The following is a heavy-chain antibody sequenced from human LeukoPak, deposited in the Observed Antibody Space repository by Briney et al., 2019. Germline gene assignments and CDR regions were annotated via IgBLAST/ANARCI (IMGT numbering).Heavy chain of an antibody. CDR3: ARGYIWNSRGGFDY. D-gene: IGHD1-7*01. CDR1: GFTVSSNA. CDR2: IYSGGST. J-gene: IGHJ4*02. V-gene: IGHV3-53*01. Sequence: GGSPRLSCAASGFTVSSNAMSWVRQAPGKELEWVSFIYSGGSTYYTESVQGRFTISRDNSKNTLYLQMNSLRAEDTAVYYCARGYIWNSRGGFDYWGQGTLVTVSS.